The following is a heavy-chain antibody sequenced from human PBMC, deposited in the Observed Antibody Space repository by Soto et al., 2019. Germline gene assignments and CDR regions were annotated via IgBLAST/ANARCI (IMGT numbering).Heavy chain of an antibody. V-gene: IGHV4-61*01. Sequence: QVQLQESGPGLVKPSETLSLTCTVSGGSVSSGSYYWSWIRQPPGKGLEWIGYIYSSGSTNYNPSLKSRVTISLDRSKNQFSLRLSSVTAADTAVXXXXRXEXTXXYYFDYWGQGTLVTVSS. CDR1: GGSVSSGSYY. J-gene: IGHJ4*02. CDR3: XRXEXTXXYYFDY. CDR2: IYSSGST.